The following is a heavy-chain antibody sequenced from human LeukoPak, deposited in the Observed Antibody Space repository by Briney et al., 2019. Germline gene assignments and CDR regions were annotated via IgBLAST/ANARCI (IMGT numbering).Heavy chain of an antibody. Sequence: ASVKVSCKASGYTFTSYYMHWVRQAPGQGLEWMGIINPSGGSTSYAQKFQGRVTMTRDTSTSTVYMELSSLRSEDTAVYHCARGSHVDTAMALPPDYWGQGTLVTVSS. CDR1: GYTFTSYY. CDR2: INPSGGST. J-gene: IGHJ4*02. CDR3: ARGSHVDTAMALPPDY. D-gene: IGHD5-18*01. V-gene: IGHV1-46*01.